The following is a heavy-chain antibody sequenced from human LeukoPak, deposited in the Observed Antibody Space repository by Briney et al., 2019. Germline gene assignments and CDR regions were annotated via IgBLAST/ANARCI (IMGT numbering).Heavy chain of an antibody. CDR1: GDSVSSNSAA. Sequence: SQTLSLTCAISGDSVSSNSAAWNWVRQSPSRGLEWLGRTYYRSRWYNNYALSVKSRITIKPDTSKNQFSLQLNSVTPEDTAVYYCARLSSGAGGDFDCWGQGTLVTVSS. CDR2: TYYRSRWYN. CDR3: ARLSSGAGGDFDC. V-gene: IGHV6-1*01. J-gene: IGHJ4*02. D-gene: IGHD6-19*01.